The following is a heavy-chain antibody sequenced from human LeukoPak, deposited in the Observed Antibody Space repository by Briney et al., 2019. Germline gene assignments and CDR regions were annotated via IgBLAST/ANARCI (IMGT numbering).Heavy chain of an antibody. D-gene: IGHD2-8*01. Sequence: ASVKVSCKASGYTFIGYYLHWVRQAPGQGLEWMGWIHPNSGGTKYAQKFQGRVTMTRDTSISTAYMEVSRLTSDDTAVYYCARRGAGTRNAFDVWGQGTMVTVSS. CDR2: IHPNSGGT. CDR3: ARRGAGTRNAFDV. V-gene: IGHV1-2*02. J-gene: IGHJ3*01. CDR1: GYTFIGYY.